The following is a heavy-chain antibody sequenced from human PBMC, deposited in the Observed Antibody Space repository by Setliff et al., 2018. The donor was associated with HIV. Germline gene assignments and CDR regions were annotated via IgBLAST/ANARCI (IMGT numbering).Heavy chain of an antibody. CDR3: ARKTYCGGDCRGSWFDP. J-gene: IGHJ5*02. D-gene: IGHD2-21*02. Sequence: SETLSLTCAVYGGSFSGYYWSWIRQPPGKGLEWIGEIIHSGTTNYNPSLMSRVTISLDTSKNQFSLKLSSVTAADTAVYYCARKTYCGGDCRGSWFDPWGQGTLVTVSS. CDR1: GGSFSGYY. CDR2: IIHSGTT. V-gene: IGHV4-34*12.